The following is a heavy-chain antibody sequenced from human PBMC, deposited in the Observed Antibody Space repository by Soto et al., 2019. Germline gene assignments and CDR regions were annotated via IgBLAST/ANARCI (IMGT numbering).Heavy chain of an antibody. V-gene: IGHV1-3*01. CDR2: INAGNGNT. J-gene: IGHJ6*02. CDR3: ARMGNYYYYGMDV. D-gene: IGHD6-13*01. Sequence: AASVKVSCKASGYTFTSYAMHWLRQAPGQRLEWMGWINAGNGNTKYSQKFQGRVTITRDTSASTAYMELSSLRSEDTAVYYCARMGNYYYYGMDVWGQGTTVTVSS. CDR1: GYTFTSYA.